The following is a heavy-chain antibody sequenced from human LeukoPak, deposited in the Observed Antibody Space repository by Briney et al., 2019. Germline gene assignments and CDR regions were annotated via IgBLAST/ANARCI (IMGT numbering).Heavy chain of an antibody. V-gene: IGHV3-30*04. CDR3: AKGSLSGGSCYFDY. J-gene: IGHJ4*02. D-gene: IGHD2-15*01. CDR1: GFTFSSYA. Sequence: SGGSLRLSCAASGFTFSSYAMHWVRQAPGKGLEWVAVISYDGSNKYYADSVKGRFTISRDNSKNTLYLQMNSLRAEDTAVYYCAKGSLSGGSCYFDYWGQGILVTVSS. CDR2: ISYDGSNK.